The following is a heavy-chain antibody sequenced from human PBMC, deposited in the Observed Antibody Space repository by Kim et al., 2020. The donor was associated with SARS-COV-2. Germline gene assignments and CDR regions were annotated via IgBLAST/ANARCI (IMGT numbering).Heavy chain of an antibody. CDR1: GFTFSSFA. J-gene: IGHJ2*01. CDR3: SKKGILARGQWFFDL. Sequence: GGSLRLSCAASGFTFSSFAMTWVRQAPGKGLEWVSILSDSGGDTFYADSVKGRFTISSDNSKNTLYLQMNSLRAEDTAVYYCSKKGILARGQWFFDLWGGGTLVSVSP. D-gene: IGHD6-13*01. V-gene: IGHV3-23*01. CDR2: LSDSGGDT.